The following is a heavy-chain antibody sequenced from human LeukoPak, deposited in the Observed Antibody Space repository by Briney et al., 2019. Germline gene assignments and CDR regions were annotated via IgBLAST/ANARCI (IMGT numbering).Heavy chain of an antibody. V-gene: IGHV4-59*08. CDR2: IYYSGST. Sequence: SETLSLTCTVSGGSISSYYWSWIRQPPGKGLEWIGYIYYSGSTNYNPSLKSRVTISVDTSKNQFSLKLSSVTAADTAVYYRARQEGMITFGGVISTRFDPWGQGTLVTVSS. CDR1: GGSISSYY. CDR3: ARQEGMITFGGVISTRFDP. D-gene: IGHD3-16*02. J-gene: IGHJ5*02.